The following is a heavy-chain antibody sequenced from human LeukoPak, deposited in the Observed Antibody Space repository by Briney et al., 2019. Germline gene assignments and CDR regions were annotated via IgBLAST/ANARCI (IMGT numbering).Heavy chain of an antibody. V-gene: IGHV3-30*03. CDR1: GFTFSSYG. Sequence: GRSLRLSCAASGFTFSSYGMHWVRQAPGKGLEWVAVISYDGSNKYYADSVKGRFTISRDNSKNTLYLQVNSLRAEDTAVYYCARERIAARPLDYWGQGTLVTASS. CDR3: ARERIAARPLDY. J-gene: IGHJ4*02. CDR2: ISYDGSNK. D-gene: IGHD6-6*01.